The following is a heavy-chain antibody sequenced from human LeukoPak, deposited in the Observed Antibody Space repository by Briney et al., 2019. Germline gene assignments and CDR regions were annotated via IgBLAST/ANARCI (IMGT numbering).Heavy chain of an antibody. CDR1: GFTFSSYA. CDR3: AKDLRHIWFGYSDY. V-gene: IGHV3-23*01. J-gene: IGHJ4*02. Sequence: GGSLRLSCAASGFTFSSYAMSWVRQAPGKGLEWVSAISGSGGSTYYADSVKGRFTISRDNSKNTLYLQMNSLRAEDTAVYYCAKDLRHIWFGYSDYWGQGTLVTVSS. CDR2: ISGSGGST. D-gene: IGHD3-10*01.